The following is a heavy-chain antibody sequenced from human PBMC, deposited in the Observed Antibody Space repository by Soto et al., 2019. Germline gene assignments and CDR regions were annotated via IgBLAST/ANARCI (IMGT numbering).Heavy chain of an antibody. J-gene: IGHJ4*02. Sequence: EVQLVESGGGLIQPGGSLRLSCAVSGFTVSNNYMSWVRQAPGKGLEGVSVIYSGGYTAYGDSVKGRFTISRDNSKNTLYLQMKSLGPDAPALFYGGTPAGGGGYWGQGTLVTVSS. CDR3: GTPAGGGGY. CDR2: IYSGGYT. D-gene: IGHD3-10*01. CDR1: GFTVSNNY. V-gene: IGHV3-53*01.